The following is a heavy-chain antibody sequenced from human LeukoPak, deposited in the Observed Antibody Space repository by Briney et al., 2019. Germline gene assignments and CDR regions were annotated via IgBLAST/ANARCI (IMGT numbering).Heavy chain of an antibody. CDR3: ARRMGLAAAIDY. CDR2: ISYDGSNK. J-gene: IGHJ4*02. CDR1: GFTFSSYA. D-gene: IGHD6-13*01. V-gene: IGHV3-30*01. Sequence: GGSLRLSCAASGFTFSSYAMHWVRQAPGKGLEWVAVISYDGSNKYYADSVKGRFTISRDNSKNTLYLQMNSLRAEDTAVYYCARRMGLAAAIDYWGQGTLVTVSS.